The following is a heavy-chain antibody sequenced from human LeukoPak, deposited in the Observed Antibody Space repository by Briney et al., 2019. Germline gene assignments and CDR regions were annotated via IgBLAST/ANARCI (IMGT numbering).Heavy chain of an antibody. J-gene: IGHJ6*02. D-gene: IGHD4-17*01. CDR3: PREHCIYINYYEDYYHGMYV. V-gene: IGHV1-2*02. CDR1: GYTSTGSY. CDR2: INPNTGAT. Sequence: ASVKVSCKASGYTSTGSYMHTVRQAPGQGLEWMGWINPNTGATDIAQKFQGRVTMTRDTSISAAYMELSRLRSDAPTEYYCPREHCIYINYYEDYYHGMYVWGQGTTVTVSS.